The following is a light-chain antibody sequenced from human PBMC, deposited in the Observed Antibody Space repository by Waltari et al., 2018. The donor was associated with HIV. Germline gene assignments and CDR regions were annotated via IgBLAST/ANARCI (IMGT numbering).Light chain of an antibody. Sequence: QSVLTQPPSVSAAPGQKVTISCSGSSSNIGKNFVSWFKQLPGTAPNPLIYDKKKRPSGIPDRFSGSKSGTSATLGITGLQTGDEADYYCGTWDSSLSGVVFGGGTKLTVL. CDR3: GTWDSSLSGVV. CDR2: DKK. V-gene: IGLV1-51*01. J-gene: IGLJ2*01. CDR1: SSNIGKNF.